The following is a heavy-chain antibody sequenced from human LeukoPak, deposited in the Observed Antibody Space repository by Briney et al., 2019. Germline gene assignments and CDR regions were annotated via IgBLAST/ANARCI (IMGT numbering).Heavy chain of an antibody. CDR1: GGSISSYY. J-gene: IGHJ4*02. D-gene: IGHD2-21*01. Sequence: PSETLSLTCTVSGGSISSYYWSWIRQPAGKGLEWIGRIYDGGNTYYNPSLKSRVTMSVDTSKNQFSLKLNSVIAADTAVYYCARDRDLRWFYYWGQGTLVTVSS. V-gene: IGHV4-4*07. CDR3: ARDRDLRWFYY. CDR2: IYDGGNT.